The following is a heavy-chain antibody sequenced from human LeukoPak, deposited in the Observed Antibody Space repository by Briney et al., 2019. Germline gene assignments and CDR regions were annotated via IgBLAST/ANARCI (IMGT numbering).Heavy chain of an antibody. Sequence: ASVKVSCKASGYTFTGYYMHWVRQAPGQGLEWMGWINPNSGGTNYAQKFQGRVTMTRDTSISTAYMELSSLRSEDTAVYYCARNYYDSTGYYGMDVWGQGTTVTVSS. J-gene: IGHJ6*02. CDR2: INPNSGGT. CDR3: ARNYYDSTGYYGMDV. V-gene: IGHV1-2*02. CDR1: GYTFTGYY. D-gene: IGHD3-22*01.